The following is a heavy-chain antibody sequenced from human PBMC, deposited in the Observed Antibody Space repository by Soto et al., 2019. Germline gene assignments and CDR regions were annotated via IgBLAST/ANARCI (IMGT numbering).Heavy chain of an antibody. J-gene: IGHJ6*02. Sequence: QVQLVQSVAEVKKPGSSVKVSCKASGGTFSSYAISWVRQAPGQGLEWMGGIIPIFGTANYAQKFQGRVTITADESTSRAYMELSSLRSEDTAVYYCAAGGATGTYYYYGMDVWGQETTVTVSS. D-gene: IGHD4-17*01. CDR1: GGTFSSYA. V-gene: IGHV1-69*01. CDR2: IIPIFGTA. CDR3: AAGGATGTYYYYGMDV.